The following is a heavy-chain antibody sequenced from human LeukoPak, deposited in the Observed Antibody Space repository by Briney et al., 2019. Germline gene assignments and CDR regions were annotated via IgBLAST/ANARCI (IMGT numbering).Heavy chain of an antibody. CDR1: GGTFSSYA. J-gene: IGHJ4*02. CDR2: IIPILGIA. Sequence: GGSLRLSCAASGGTFSSYAISWVRQAPGRGLEWMGRIIPILGIANYAQKFQGRVTITADKSTSTAYMELSSLRSEDTAVYYCARDLAVGELSDYRGQGTLVTVS. D-gene: IGHD6-19*01. CDR3: ARDLAVGELSDY. V-gene: IGHV1-69*04.